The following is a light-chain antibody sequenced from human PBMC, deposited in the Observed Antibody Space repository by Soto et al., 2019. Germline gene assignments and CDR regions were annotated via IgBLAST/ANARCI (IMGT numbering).Light chain of an antibody. CDR2: ENN. Sequence: QSVLTQPPSVSAAPGQKVTISCSGSSSNIGNNYVSRYQQLPGTAPKLLIYENNQRLSGIPDRFSGSKSGTSATLGITGLQTGDEADYYCGAWDTSLSARVFGGGTKLTVL. V-gene: IGLV1-51*02. J-gene: IGLJ3*02. CDR3: GAWDTSLSARV. CDR1: SSNIGNNY.